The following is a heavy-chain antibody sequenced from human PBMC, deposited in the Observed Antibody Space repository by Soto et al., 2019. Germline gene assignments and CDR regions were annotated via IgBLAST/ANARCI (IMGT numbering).Heavy chain of an antibody. CDR3: AKNQDWNRPDPGAFDF. J-gene: IGHJ3*01. CDR2: ISGSGNQI. Sequence: EVQLSDSGGGVVQRGGSLRLSCEGSGFSFGDYGINWVRQAPGKGLEWVSGISGSGNQIDYSDSVEGRFTISRDNSKNTVFLEMLGLSAGDTAVYFCAKNQDWNRPDPGAFDFWGQGTSVIVSS. CDR1: GFSFGDYG. V-gene: IGHV3-23*01. D-gene: IGHD1-1*01.